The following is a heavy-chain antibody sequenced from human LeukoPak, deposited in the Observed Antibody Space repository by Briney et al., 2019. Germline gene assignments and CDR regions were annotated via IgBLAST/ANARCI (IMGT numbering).Heavy chain of an antibody. Sequence: GGSLRLSCAASGFTFSNAWMSWVRQAPGKGLEWVGRIKSKTDGGTTDYAAPVKGRFTISRDDSKNTLYLQMNSLKTEDTAVYYCTTGGDETYYDLWSGYYPYWGQGTLVTVSS. D-gene: IGHD3-3*01. V-gene: IGHV3-15*01. CDR2: IKSKTDGGTT. J-gene: IGHJ4*02. CDR1: GFTFSNAW. CDR3: TTGGDETYYDLWSGYYPY.